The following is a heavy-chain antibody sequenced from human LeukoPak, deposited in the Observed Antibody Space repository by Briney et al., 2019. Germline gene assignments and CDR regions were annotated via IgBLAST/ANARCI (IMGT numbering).Heavy chain of an antibody. J-gene: IGHJ4*02. Sequence: ASVKVSCKASGGTFSSYAISWVRQAPGQGLEWMGGIIPIFGTANYAQKFQGRVTITADKSTSTAYMELSSLRSEDTAVYYCASGYSYGSAFDYWGQGTPVTVSS. V-gene: IGHV1-69*06. D-gene: IGHD5-18*01. CDR2: IIPIFGTA. CDR3: ASGYSYGSAFDY. CDR1: GGTFSSYA.